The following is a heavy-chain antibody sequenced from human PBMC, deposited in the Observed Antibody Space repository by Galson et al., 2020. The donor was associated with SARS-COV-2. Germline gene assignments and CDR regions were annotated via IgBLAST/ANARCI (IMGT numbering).Heavy chain of an antibody. J-gene: IGHJ4*02. V-gene: IGHV3-7*01. CDR2: IKQDGSDK. D-gene: IGHD5-12*01. CDR3: ARDQDGYNDF. Sequence: PGGSMRLSCAASGFTFSTNWMSWVRQAPGKGLEWVANIKQDGSDKYYVDSVKGRFTISSDSAKNSLYLQMNSLRADDTAIYYCARDQDGYNDFWGQGTLGTVSA. CDR1: GFTFSTNW.